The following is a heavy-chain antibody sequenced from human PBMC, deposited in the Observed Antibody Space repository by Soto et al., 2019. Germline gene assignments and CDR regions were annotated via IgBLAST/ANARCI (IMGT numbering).Heavy chain of an antibody. Sequence: GGSLRLSCTASGFSFNTYGMYWVRQAPGKGLEWVAAISYDGSNQYHADSVKGRFTISRDNSKSTLYLQMNSLRVEDTAVYYCAKDIVKYTYGACDYWGQGALVTVSS. CDR2: ISYDGSNQ. CDR1: GFSFNTYG. V-gene: IGHV3-30*18. J-gene: IGHJ4*02. D-gene: IGHD5-18*01. CDR3: AKDIVKYTYGACDY.